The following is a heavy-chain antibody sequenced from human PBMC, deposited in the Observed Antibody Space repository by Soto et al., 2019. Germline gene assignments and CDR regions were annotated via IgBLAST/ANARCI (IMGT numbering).Heavy chain of an antibody. CDR3: ARGLVWEYQLLSYYYGMDV. V-gene: IGHV1-18*04. Sequence: QVQLVQSGAEVKKPGASVKVSCKASGYTFTSYGISWVRQAPGQGLEWMGWISAYNGNTNYAQKLQGRVTMTTDTSTSTAYLELRSMRSDDTAVYYCARGLVWEYQLLSYYYGMDVWGQGTTVTVSS. D-gene: IGHD2-2*01. J-gene: IGHJ6*02. CDR2: ISAYNGNT. CDR1: GYTFTSYG.